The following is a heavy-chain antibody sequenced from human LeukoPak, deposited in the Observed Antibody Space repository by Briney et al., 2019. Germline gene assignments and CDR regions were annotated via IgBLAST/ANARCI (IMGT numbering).Heavy chain of an antibody. J-gene: IGHJ4*02. Sequence: SETLSLTCAVYGGSFSGYYWSWIRQPPGKGLEWIGEINHSGSTNYNPSPKSRVTISVDTSKNQFSLKLSSVTAADTAVYYCARGRNLHTTADYWGQGTLVTVSS. D-gene: IGHD4-17*01. CDR1: GGSFSGYY. CDR2: INHSGST. V-gene: IGHV4-34*01. CDR3: ARGRNLHTTADY.